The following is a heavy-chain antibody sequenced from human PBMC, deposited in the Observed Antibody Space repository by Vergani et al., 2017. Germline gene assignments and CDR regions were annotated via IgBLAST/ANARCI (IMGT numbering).Heavy chain of an antibody. J-gene: IGHJ6*02. Sequence: QVQMQESGPGLVKPSETLSLTCAVSGGSISSYYWSWIRQTPGKGLEWIGYIYYSGSNNYNTSLKSRVTISVDTTKNQFSLKLNSVTAAYTAVYYCAIGHWHPTLYYYYYGMDVGGQGTTVTVSS. V-gene: IGHV4-59*01. CDR2: IYYSGSN. CDR3: AIGHWHPTLYYYYYGMDV. CDR1: GGSISSYY. D-gene: IGHD1-1*01.